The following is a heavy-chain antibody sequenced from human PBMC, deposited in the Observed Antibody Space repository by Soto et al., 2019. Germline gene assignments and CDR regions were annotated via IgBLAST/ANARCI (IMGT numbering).Heavy chain of an antibody. CDR1: GDSVSSNSAA. J-gene: IGHJ6*02. D-gene: IGHD6-19*01. CDR2: TYYSSKWYN. V-gene: IGHV6-1*01. Sequence: SQTLSLTCVISGDSVSSNSAAWNWIRQSPSRGLEWLGRTYYSSKWYNDYAVSVKSRITINPDTSKNQFSLQLNSVTPEDTAVYYCARAIAVAGTFYYYGMDVWGQGTTVTVSS. CDR3: ARAIAVAGTFYYYGMDV.